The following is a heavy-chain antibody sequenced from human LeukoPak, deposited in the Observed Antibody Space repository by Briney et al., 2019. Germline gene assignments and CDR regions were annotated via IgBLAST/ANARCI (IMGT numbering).Heavy chain of an antibody. CDR3: ARGNPKTFDSSWYGGDWFDP. J-gene: IGHJ5*02. V-gene: IGHV1-2*02. CDR2: INPNSGGT. Sequence: ASVKVSCKASGYTFTSYDINWVRQAPGQGLEWMGWINPNSGGTNYAQKFQGRVTMTRDTSISTAYMELSRLRSDDTAVYYCARGNPKTFDSSWYGGDWFDPWGQGTLVTVSS. CDR1: GYTFTSYD. D-gene: IGHD6-13*01.